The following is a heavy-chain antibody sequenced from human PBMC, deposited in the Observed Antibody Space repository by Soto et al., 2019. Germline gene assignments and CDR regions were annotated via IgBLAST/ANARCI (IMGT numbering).Heavy chain of an antibody. CDR1: GGSISSGGYY. D-gene: IGHD4-17*01. CDR3: ARDQWDYENFYGLDV. Sequence: QVQLQESGPGLVKPSQTLSLTCTVSGGSISSGGYYWSWIRQHPGKALEWIGYIYYSGSTYYNPSLKSRVTISLDMSKNQFSLKLSSATAADTAVYYCARDQWDYENFYGLDVWGQGTTVTVSS. J-gene: IGHJ6*02. CDR2: IYYSGST. V-gene: IGHV4-31*03.